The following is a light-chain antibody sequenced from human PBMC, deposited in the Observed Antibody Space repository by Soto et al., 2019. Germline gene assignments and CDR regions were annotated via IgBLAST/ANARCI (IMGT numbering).Light chain of an antibody. CDR2: DAS. V-gene: IGKV3-11*01. J-gene: IGKJ2*01. CDR1: QSVSRY. CDR3: QQRSISYT. Sequence: EIVLTQSPATLSLSPGERATLSCRASQSVSRYLAWYQQKPGQAPRLLIYDASNRATGIPARFSGSGSGTDFTLTISSLEPEDFAVYYCQQRSISYTFGQGTKLEIK.